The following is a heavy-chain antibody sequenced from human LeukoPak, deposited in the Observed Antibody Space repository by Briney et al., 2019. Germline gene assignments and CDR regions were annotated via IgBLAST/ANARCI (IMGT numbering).Heavy chain of an antibody. D-gene: IGHD5-24*01. V-gene: IGHV4-39*01. CDR3: ARQRDGYIHRRIDY. CDR2: IYYSGST. CDR1: GGSISSSSYY. J-gene: IGHJ4*02. Sequence: PSETLSLTCTVSGGSISSSSYYWGWIRQPPGKGLEWIGSIYYSGSTHYNPSLKSRVTISVDTSKNQFSLKLSSVTAADTAVYYCARQRDGYIHRRIDYWGQGTLVTVSS.